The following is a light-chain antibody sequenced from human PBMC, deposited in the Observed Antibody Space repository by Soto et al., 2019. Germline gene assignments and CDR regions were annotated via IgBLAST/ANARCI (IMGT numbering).Light chain of an antibody. Sequence: DIQMTQSPSSLSASVGDRVTITCRASQSISSYLNWYQQKPGKAPKLLIYAASSLQSGVPSRFSGSGSGTDFTLTISSLQPEDFATYYCQHSDSTPPTFGQGTNLDI. CDR1: QSISSY. CDR3: QHSDSTPPT. V-gene: IGKV1-39*01. J-gene: IGKJ1*01. CDR2: AAS.